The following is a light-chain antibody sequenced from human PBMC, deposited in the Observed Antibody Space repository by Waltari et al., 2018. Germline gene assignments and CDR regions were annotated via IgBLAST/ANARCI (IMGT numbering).Light chain of an antibody. CDR1: TSNIGIHY. J-gene: IGLJ3*02. Sequence: QSVLTQPPSVSATPGQRVTISCSGSTSNIGIHYISWYQQLPRTAPKLLIYENKNRPSGIPDRFSGSKSGTSATLGITGLQTEDEADYYCGTWDNSLSAWVFGGGTKLTVL. CDR2: ENK. V-gene: IGLV1-51*02. CDR3: GTWDNSLSAWV.